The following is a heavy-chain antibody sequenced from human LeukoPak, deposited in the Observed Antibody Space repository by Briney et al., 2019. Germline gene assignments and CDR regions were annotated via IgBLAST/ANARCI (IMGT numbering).Heavy chain of an antibody. CDR1: GGTLSSYA. J-gene: IGHJ3*02. D-gene: IGHD5-24*01. V-gene: IGHV7-4-1*02. Sequence: ASVKVSCKASGGTLSSYAFSWVRQAPGQGLEWMGWINTNTGNPTYAQGFTGRFVFSLDTSVSTAYLQISSLKAEDTAVYYCARDDVELEGAFDIWGQGTMVTVSS. CDR2: INTNTGNP. CDR3: ARDDVELEGAFDI.